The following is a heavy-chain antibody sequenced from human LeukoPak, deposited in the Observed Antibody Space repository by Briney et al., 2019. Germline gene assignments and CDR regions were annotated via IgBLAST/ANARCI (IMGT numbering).Heavy chain of an antibody. CDR3: ARRRDYFDY. V-gene: IGHV3-11*01. J-gene: IGHJ4*02. Sequence: GGSLRLSCVVSGFDLSDYYMSWIRQAPGKGLEWISYISSSGGDIYFADSVKGRFTMSRDNARGSLYLQMNSLRADDTAIYYCARRRDYFDYWGQGTLVTVSS. CDR1: GFDLSDYY. CDR2: ISSSGGDI.